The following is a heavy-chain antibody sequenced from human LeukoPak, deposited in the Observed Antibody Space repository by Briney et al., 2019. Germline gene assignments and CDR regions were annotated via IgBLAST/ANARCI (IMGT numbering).Heavy chain of an antibody. V-gene: IGHV4-39*07. Sequence: PSQTLSLTCTVSGGSISSSSYYWGWIRQPPGKGLEWIGSIYYSGSTYYNPSLKSRVTISVDTSKNQFSLKLSSVTAADTAVYYCARGVYYDILTGQGEFDPWGQGTLVIVSS. J-gene: IGHJ5*02. D-gene: IGHD3-9*01. CDR3: ARGVYYDILTGQGEFDP. CDR1: GGSISSSSYY. CDR2: IYYSGST.